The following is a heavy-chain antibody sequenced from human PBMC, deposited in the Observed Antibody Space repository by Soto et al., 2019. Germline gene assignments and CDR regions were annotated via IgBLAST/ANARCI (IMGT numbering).Heavy chain of an antibody. V-gene: IGHV1-24*01. CDR2: FDPEDGET. Sequence: QVQLLQSGAEVKKPGASVKVSCKVFGYTFTELSIDWVRQAPGGGLEWMGGFDPEDGETIYAQKFQGRVTMTEDTSTDTAYMELSDLRSEDTAVYYCAPQAGYCTNGICYRGGDWLDPCGQGTLVTVSS. CDR3: APQAGYCTNGICYRGGDWLDP. J-gene: IGHJ5*02. D-gene: IGHD2-8*01. CDR1: GYTFTELS.